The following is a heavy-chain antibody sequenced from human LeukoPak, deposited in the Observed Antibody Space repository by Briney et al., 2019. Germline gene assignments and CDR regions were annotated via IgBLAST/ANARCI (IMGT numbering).Heavy chain of an antibody. CDR3: ARHVSEGIAARRDWFDP. V-gene: IGHV4-59*08. CDR2: IYYSGST. J-gene: IGHJ5*02. D-gene: IGHD6-6*01. Sequence: SETLSLTCTVSGASITNYYWSWIRQPPGKGLEWIGYIYYSGSTNYNPSLKSRVTISVDTSKNQFSLKLSSVTAADTAVYYCARHVSEGIAARRDWFDPWGQGTLVTVSS. CDR1: GASITNYY.